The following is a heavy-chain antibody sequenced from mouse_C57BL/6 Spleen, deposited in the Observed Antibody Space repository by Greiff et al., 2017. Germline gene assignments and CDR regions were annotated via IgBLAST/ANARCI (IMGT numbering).Heavy chain of an antibody. D-gene: IGHD2-1*01. CDR1: GFTFSDYG. CDR3: ATYGNYVYYYAMDY. J-gene: IGHJ4*01. V-gene: IGHV5-17*01. Sequence: EVQRVESGGGLVKPGGSLKLSCAASGFTFSDYGMHWVRQAPEKGLEWVAYISSGSSTIYYADTVKGRFTISRDNAKNTLFLQMTSLRSEDTAMYYCATYGNYVYYYAMDYWGQGTSVTVSS. CDR2: ISSGSSTI.